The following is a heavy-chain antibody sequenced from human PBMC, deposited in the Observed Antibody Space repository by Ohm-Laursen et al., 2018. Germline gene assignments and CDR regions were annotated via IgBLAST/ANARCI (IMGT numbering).Heavy chain of an antibody. J-gene: IGHJ4*02. V-gene: IGHV1-18*01. CDR3: ARGHSYGDF. CDR2: ISGYNGNT. Sequence: ASVKVSCKTSGYTFTSYGINWVRQAPGQGLEWMGWISGYNGNTNYGQNLQGRVTMTTDTSTSTAYMELRSLRSDDTAVYYCARGHSYGDFWGQGTLVTVSS. CDR1: GYTFTSYG. D-gene: IGHD3-3*02.